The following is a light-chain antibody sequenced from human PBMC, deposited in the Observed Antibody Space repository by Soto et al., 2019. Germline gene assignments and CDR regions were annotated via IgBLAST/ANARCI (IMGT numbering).Light chain of an antibody. J-gene: IGKJ2*01. CDR2: GAS. CDR1: QSVSSDY. CDR3: QLYGTSPHTYP. V-gene: IGKV3-20*01. Sequence: EIVLTQSPGTLSLSPGERATLSCRTSQSVSSDYLAWYQQKPGQTPRLLIYGASSRATGIPDRFSGSGSGTDFTLTISRLEPEDFAVYYCQLYGTSPHTYPFGQGTKLEIK.